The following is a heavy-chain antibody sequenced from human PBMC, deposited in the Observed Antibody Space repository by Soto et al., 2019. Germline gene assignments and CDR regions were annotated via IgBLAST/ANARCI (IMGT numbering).Heavy chain of an antibody. J-gene: IGHJ4*02. D-gene: IGHD6-13*01. CDR3: AKDRSSWYGYFDY. Sequence: QVQLVESGGGVVQPGRSLRLSCAASGFTFSSYGMHWVRQAPGKGLEWVAVISYDGSNKYYADSVKGRFTISRDNSKNTLYLQMNSLRAEDTAVYYCAKDRSSWYGYFDYWGQGTLVTVSS. CDR1: GFTFSSYG. CDR2: ISYDGSNK. V-gene: IGHV3-30*18.